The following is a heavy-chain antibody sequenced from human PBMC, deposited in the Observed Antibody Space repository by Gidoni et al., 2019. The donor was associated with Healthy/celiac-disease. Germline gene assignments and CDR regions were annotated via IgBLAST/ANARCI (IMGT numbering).Heavy chain of an antibody. CDR2: INPNSGGT. J-gene: IGHJ4*02. CDR3: ARAAVHTPLFDY. V-gene: IGHV1-2*04. D-gene: IGHD5-18*01. CDR1: GYPFTGYY. Sequence: VQLVQSGAEVKKPGASLKLFSKASGYPFTGYYLHGVRQSPGQGLEWMGWINPNSGGTNYAQKCQGWVTMTRDTSISTAYMELSRLRSDDTAVYYCARAAVHTPLFDYWGQGTLVTVSS.